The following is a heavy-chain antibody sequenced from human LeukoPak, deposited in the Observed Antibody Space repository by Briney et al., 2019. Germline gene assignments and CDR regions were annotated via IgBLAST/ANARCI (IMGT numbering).Heavy chain of an antibody. J-gene: IGHJ3*02. CDR1: GYSISSGYY. Sequence: SEALSLTCTVSGYSISSGYYWGWIRQPPGKGLEWIGSIYHSGSTYYSPSLRSRVTISLDTSRNQFSLKLNSVTAADTAVYYCAKSNGYGLVDIWGQGTMVTVSS. V-gene: IGHV4-38-2*02. CDR3: AKSNGYGLVDI. D-gene: IGHD3-10*01. CDR2: IYHSGST.